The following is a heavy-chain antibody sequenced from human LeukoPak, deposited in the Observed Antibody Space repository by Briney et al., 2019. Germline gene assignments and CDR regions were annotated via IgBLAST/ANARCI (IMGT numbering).Heavy chain of an antibody. CDR3: ARYYYDSRGYYYYYFDY. CDR1: GDSVSSNSAA. J-gene: IGHJ4*02. V-gene: IGHV6-1*01. D-gene: IGHD3-22*01. Sequence: SQTLSPTCAISGDSVSSNSAAWNWIRQSPSRGLEWLGRTYYRSKWSNDYAVSVKSRITINPDTSRYQFSLQLNSVTPEDTAAYYCARYYYDSRGYYYYYFDYWGQGTLVTVSS. CDR2: TYYRSKWSN.